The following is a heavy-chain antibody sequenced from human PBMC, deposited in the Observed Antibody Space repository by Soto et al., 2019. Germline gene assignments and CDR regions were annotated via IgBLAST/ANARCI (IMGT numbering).Heavy chain of an antibody. D-gene: IGHD2-15*01. CDR3: ATRQGGSYNWFDP. J-gene: IGHJ5*02. V-gene: IGHV4-39*01. CDR2: LYYSGNT. Sequence: NPSETLSLTGTVSGGSISRSSYSWAWIRQPPGKGLEWIGTLYYSGNTYYNPSLKSRVTISVDTSKNQFSLKLSSVTAADTAVYYCATRQGGSYNWFDPWGQRTLVTVSS. CDR1: GGSISRSSYS.